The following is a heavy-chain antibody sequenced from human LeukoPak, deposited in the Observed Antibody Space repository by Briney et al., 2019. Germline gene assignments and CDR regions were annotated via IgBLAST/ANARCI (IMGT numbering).Heavy chain of an antibody. CDR1: GYTFTGYY. J-gene: IGHJ6*03. CDR2: IIPMFGTA. CDR3: ATLSPRMTTVTARDYYYMDV. Sequence: GASVKVSCKASGYTFTGYYMHWVRQAPGQGLEWMGRIIPMFGTANYAQKFQGRVTITTDESTSTAYMELSSLRSEDTAVYYCATLSPRMTTVTARDYYYMDVWGKGTTATVSS. D-gene: IGHD4-17*01. V-gene: IGHV1-69*05.